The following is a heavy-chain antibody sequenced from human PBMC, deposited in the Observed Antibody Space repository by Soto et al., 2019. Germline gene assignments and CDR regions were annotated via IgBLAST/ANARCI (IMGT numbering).Heavy chain of an antibody. V-gene: IGHV1-8*01. CDR2: MNPNSGNT. CDR1: GYTFTSYD. Sequence: ASVKVSCKAYGYTFTSYDINWVRQATGQGHEWMGWMNPNSGNTGYAQKYQGRVTMTRNTSISTAYMELSSLRSEDTAVYYCARVHDFWRNYYYYYMDVWGKGTTVTVSS. CDR3: ARVHDFWRNYYYYYMDV. D-gene: IGHD3-3*01. J-gene: IGHJ6*03.